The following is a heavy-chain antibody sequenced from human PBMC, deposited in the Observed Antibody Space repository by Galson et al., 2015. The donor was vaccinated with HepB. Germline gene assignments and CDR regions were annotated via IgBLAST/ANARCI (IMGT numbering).Heavy chain of an antibody. D-gene: IGHD2/OR15-2a*01. V-gene: IGHV3-23*01. CDR1: GFTFSNYA. CDR2: LTNSASRT. CDR3: AKFYDGTTYFHFDH. J-gene: IGHJ4*02. Sequence: SLRLSCAASGFTFSNYAMSWVRQAPGKGLEWVSSLTNSASRTFYADSVKGRFTISRDNSKNTLYLQMNSLRAEDTAVYYCAKFYDGTTYFHFDHWGQGTLVTVSS.